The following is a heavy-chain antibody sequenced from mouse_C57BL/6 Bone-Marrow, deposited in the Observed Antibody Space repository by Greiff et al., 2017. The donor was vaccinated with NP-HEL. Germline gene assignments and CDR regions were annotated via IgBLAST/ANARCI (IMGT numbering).Heavy chain of an antibody. CDR2: INPNNGGT. J-gene: IGHJ4*01. V-gene: IGHV1-22*01. D-gene: IGHD2-4*01. CDR1: GYTFTDYN. CDR3: ARMRLRRGYAMDY. Sequence: SGPELVKPGASVKMSCKASGYTFTDYNMHWVKQRHGKSLEWIGYINPNNGGTSYNQKFKGKATLTVNKSSSTAYMELRSLTSEDSAVYYCARMRLRRGYAMDYWGQGTSVTVSS.